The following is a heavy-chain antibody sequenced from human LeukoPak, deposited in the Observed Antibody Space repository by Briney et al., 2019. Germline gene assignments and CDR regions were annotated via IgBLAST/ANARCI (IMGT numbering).Heavy chain of an antibody. CDR1: GYTFTGYF. V-gene: IGHV1-2*02. J-gene: IGHJ4*02. CDR3: AREYCSSTSCYRGFDY. CDR2: INPNSGGT. D-gene: IGHD2-2*01. Sequence: ASVKVSCKASGYTFTGYFMHWVQQAPGQGLEWMGWINPNSGGTDYAQKFQGRATMTRDTSISTAYMELSRLRSDDTAVYYCAREYCSSTSCYRGFDYWGQGTLVTVSS.